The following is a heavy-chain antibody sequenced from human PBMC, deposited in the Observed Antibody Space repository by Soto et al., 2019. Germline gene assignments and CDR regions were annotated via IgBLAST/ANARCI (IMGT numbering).Heavy chain of an antibody. CDR3: ASERRRPGIAVAGRFDY. J-gene: IGHJ4*02. CDR2: TIPIFGTA. D-gene: IGHD6-19*01. Sequence: ASVKLSCKASGGTFSSYAISWVRQAPGQGLEWMGGTIPIFGTANYAQKFQGRVTITADESTSTAYMELSSLRSEDTAVYYCASERRRPGIAVAGRFDYWGQGTLVTVSS. V-gene: IGHV1-69*13. CDR1: GGTFSSYA.